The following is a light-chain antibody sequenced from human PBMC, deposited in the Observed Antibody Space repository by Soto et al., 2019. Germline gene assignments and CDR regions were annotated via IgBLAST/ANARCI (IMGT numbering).Light chain of an antibody. Sequence: QPPTTMTVSPGERATLSCRASQSVSSNLAWYQQKPGQAPRLLIYGASTRATGIPARFSGSGSGTEFTLTISSLQSEDFAGYYCQQYNNGPRTFGQGTKGDIK. J-gene: IGKJ1*01. V-gene: IGKV3-15*01. CDR1: QSVSSN. CDR2: GAS. CDR3: QQYNNGPRT.